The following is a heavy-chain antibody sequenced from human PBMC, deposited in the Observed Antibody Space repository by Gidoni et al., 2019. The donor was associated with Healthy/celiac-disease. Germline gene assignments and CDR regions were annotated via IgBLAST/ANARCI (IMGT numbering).Heavy chain of an antibody. D-gene: IGHD2-2*01. CDR2: ISGSGGST. CDR1: GFTFSSYA. V-gene: IGHV3-23*04. Sequence: EVQLVESGGGLVQPGGSLRLSCAASGFTFSSYAMSWVRQAPGKGLEWVSAISGSGGSTYYADSVKGRFTISRDNSKNTLYLQMNSLRAEDTAVYYCAKVGGNVVVPAVPVYYFDYWGQGTLVTVSS. CDR3: AKVGGNVVVPAVPVYYFDY. J-gene: IGHJ4*02.